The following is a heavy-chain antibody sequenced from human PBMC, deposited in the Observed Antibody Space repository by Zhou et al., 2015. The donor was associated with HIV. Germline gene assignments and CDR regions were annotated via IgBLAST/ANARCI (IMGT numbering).Heavy chain of an antibody. D-gene: IGHD3-16*01. J-gene: IGHJ3*01. Sequence: LVQSGTEVKKPGSSVKVSCKANGGTFSGSDISWVRQAPGQGLEWMGTITPMFETQTYAERFRARLTITVDKSTSAAYMELSRLTSEDAAEYFCARSSVNHDYAFDLWGQGTKVIVSS. CDR2: ITPMFETQ. V-gene: IGHV1-69*06. CDR1: GGTFSGSD. CDR3: ARSSVNHDYAFDL.